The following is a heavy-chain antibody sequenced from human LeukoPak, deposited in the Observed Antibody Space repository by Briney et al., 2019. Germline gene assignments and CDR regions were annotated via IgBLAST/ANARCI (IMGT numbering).Heavy chain of an antibody. V-gene: IGHV3-66*01. Sequence: GGSLRLSCAASGFTVSSNCMSWVPDAPGKGLEWVSVIYSGGSTYYADSVKGRFTISRDNSKNTLYLQMNSLRAEDTAVYYCANSPKAVAGNGPFDYWGQGTLVTVSS. D-gene: IGHD6-19*01. CDR3: ANSPKAVAGNGPFDY. CDR2: IYSGGST. CDR1: GFTVSSNC. J-gene: IGHJ4*02.